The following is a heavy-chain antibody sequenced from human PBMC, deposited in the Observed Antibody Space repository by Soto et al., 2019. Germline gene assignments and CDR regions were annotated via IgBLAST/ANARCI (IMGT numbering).Heavy chain of an antibody. CDR1: GGSFSGYY. D-gene: IGHD6-19*01. V-gene: IGHV4-34*01. J-gene: IGHJ4*02. CDR3: ARGGDSSGWFDY. CDR2: INHSGST. Sequence: QVQLQQWGAGLLKPSETLSLTCAVYGGSFSGYYWSWIRQPPGKGLEWIGEINHSGSTNYNPSLKSRVTISVDTSKNQFSLKLSSVTAADMAVYYCARGGDSSGWFDYWGQGTLVTVSS.